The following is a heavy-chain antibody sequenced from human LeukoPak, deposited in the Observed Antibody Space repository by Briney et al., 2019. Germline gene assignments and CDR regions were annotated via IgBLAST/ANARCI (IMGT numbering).Heavy chain of an antibody. J-gene: IGHJ6*03. Sequence: TSESLSLTCTVPGDSISTGSYYWGWIRQPPGKGLEWIGSIYYSGSTYYNPSLQSRVTISVDTSKNQFSLNLNSVTAADTAVYYCARPLNDYYYMSVWGKGTTVTVSS. CDR2: IYYSGST. CDR3: ARPLNDYYYMSV. CDR1: GDSISTGSYY. V-gene: IGHV4-39*01.